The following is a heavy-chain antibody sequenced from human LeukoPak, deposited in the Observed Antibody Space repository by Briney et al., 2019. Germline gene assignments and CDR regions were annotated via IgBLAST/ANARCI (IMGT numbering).Heavy chain of an antibody. Sequence: ASVKVSCKASGYTFTSYGISWVRQAPGQGLEWMGWISAYNGNTNYAQKLQGRVTMTTDTSTSTAYMELRSLRSDDTAVYYCARDATYCTNGVCYYYYGMDVWGQGTTVTVSS. CDR3: ARDATYCTNGVCYYYYGMDV. V-gene: IGHV1-18*01. CDR2: ISAYNGNT. CDR1: GYTFTSYG. D-gene: IGHD2-8*01. J-gene: IGHJ6*02.